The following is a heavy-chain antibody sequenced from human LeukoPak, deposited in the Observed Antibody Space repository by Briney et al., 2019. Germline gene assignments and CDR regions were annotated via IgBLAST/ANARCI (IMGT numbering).Heavy chain of an antibody. V-gene: IGHV1-2*06. CDR3: ARVSGSYRGPHDAFDI. Sequence: ASVKVSCKASGYTFTGYYMHWVRQAPGQGLEWMGRINPNSGGTNYAQKFQGRVTMTRDTSISTAYMELSRLRSDDTAVYYCARVSGSYRGPHDAFDIWGQGTMVTVSS. D-gene: IGHD1-26*01. CDR1: GYTFTGYY. J-gene: IGHJ3*02. CDR2: INPNSGGT.